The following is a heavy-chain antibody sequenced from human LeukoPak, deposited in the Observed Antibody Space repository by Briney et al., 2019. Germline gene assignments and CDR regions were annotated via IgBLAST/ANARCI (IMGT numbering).Heavy chain of an antibody. Sequence: PGGSLRLSGAASGFTFSSYGMHWVRQAPGKGLEWVAVIWYDGSNKYYADSVKGRFTISRDNSKNTLYLQMNSLRAEDTAVYYCAKLSAVGATTDYWGQGTLVTVSS. CDR3: AKLSAVGATTDY. V-gene: IGHV3-33*06. D-gene: IGHD1-26*01. J-gene: IGHJ4*02. CDR2: IWYDGSNK. CDR1: GFTFSSYG.